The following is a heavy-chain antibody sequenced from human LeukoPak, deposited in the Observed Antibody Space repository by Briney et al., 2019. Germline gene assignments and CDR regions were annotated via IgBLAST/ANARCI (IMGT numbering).Heavy chain of an antibody. CDR1: GGSISSSSYY. Sequence: SETLSLTCTVSGGSISSSSYYWGWIRQPPGKGLEWIGSIYYSGSTYYNPSLKSRVTISVDTSKNQFSLKLSSVTAADTAVYYCARLMSPPYYMDVWGKGTTVTVSS. V-gene: IGHV4-39*01. CDR2: IYYSGST. CDR3: ARLMSPPYYMDV. J-gene: IGHJ6*03.